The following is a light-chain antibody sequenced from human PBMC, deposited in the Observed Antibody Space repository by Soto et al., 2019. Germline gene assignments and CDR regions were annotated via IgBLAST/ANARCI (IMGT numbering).Light chain of an antibody. CDR2: GAS. Sequence: RGMTQSPATLSVSPGERAPLSCRASQSVSSNLAWYQQKPGQAPRLLIYGASTRATGIPARFSGSGSGTEFTLTISSLQSEDFAVYYCQQYNNWPRTFGQGTKVDIK. CDR1: QSVSSN. V-gene: IGKV3-15*01. CDR3: QQYNNWPRT. J-gene: IGKJ1*01.